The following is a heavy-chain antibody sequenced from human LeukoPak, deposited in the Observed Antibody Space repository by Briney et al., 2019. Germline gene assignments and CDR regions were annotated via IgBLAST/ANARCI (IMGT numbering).Heavy chain of an antibody. V-gene: IGHV3-30*02. CDR3: AKDDSYDSSGYYWDDAFDI. J-gene: IGHJ3*02. CDR2: IRYDGTNK. Sequence: GGSLRLSCAASGFTFSSYGMHWVRQAPGKGLEWVAFIRYDGTNKYYADSVKGRFTISRDNSKNTLYLQMNSLRAEDTAVYYCAKDDSYDSSGYYWDDAFDIWGQGTMVTVSS. D-gene: IGHD3-22*01. CDR1: GFTFSSYG.